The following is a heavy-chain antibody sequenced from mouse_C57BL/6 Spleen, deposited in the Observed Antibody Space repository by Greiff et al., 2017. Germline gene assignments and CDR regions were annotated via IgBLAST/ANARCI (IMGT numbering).Heavy chain of an antibody. D-gene: IGHD1-1*01. J-gene: IGHJ3*01. CDR2: INPSSGYT. CDR1: GYTFTSYT. V-gene: IGHV1-4*01. Sequence: VQLQQSGAELARPGASVKMSCKASGYTFTSYTMNWVKQRPGQGLEWIGYINPSSGYTTYNQKFKDKATLTAEKASSTAYMQLSSLTSDDSAVYYCARSGFITTVPSFAYWGQGTLVTVSA. CDR3: ARSGFITTVPSFAY.